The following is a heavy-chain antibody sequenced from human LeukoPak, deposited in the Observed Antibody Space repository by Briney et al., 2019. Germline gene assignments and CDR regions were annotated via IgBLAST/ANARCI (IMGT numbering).Heavy chain of an antibody. V-gene: IGHV1-2*02. Sequence: ASVKVPCKASGYTFTGYYMHWVRQAPGQGLEWLGWLNPNTGGTNYAQKFQGRVTMTRDTSITTAYMDLSSLGSDDTAIFYCAVAPGDYWGQGTLVTVSS. CDR1: GYTFTGYY. J-gene: IGHJ4*02. CDR3: AVAPGDY. D-gene: IGHD2-21*01. CDR2: LNPNTGGT.